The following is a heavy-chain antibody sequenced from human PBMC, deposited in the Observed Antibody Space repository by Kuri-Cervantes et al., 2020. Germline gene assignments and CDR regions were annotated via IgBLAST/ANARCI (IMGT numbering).Heavy chain of an antibody. Sequence: GGSLRLSCAASGFTFSSYSMNWVRQAPGKGLEWVSSISSSSSYIYYADSVKGRFTISRDNAKNSLYLQMNSLRAEDTAVYYCARDGPHYGDYEVLWGQGTLVTVSS. D-gene: IGHD4-17*01. CDR2: ISSSSSYI. J-gene: IGHJ4*02. V-gene: IGHV3-21*01. CDR1: GFTFSSYS. CDR3: ARDGPHYGDYEVL.